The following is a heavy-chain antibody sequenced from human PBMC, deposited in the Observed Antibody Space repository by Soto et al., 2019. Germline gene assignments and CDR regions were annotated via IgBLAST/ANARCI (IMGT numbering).Heavy chain of an antibody. CDR3: ARDAAAAGNRRRARAFDI. CDR1: GFTFSSYA. J-gene: IGHJ3*02. V-gene: IGHV3-23*01. Sequence: HPGGSLRLSCAASGFTFSSYAMSWVRQAPGKGLEWVSAISGSGGSTYYADSVKGRFTISRDNSKNTLYLQMNSLRAEDTAVYYCARDAAAAGNRRRARAFDIWGQGTMVTVSS. D-gene: IGHD6-13*01. CDR2: ISGSGGST.